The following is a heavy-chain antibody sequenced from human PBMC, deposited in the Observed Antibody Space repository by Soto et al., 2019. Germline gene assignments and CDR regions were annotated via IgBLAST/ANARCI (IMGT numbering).Heavy chain of an antibody. V-gene: IGHV1-3*01. Sequence: GASVKVSCKASGYTFTSYAMHWVRQAPGQRLEWMGWINAGNGNTKYSQRFQGRVTITRDTSASTAYMELSSLRSEDTAVYYCAFFGSGRGGGVIAFDIWGQGTMVTVSS. CDR1: GYTFTSYA. J-gene: IGHJ3*02. CDR3: AFFGSGRGGGVIAFDI. CDR2: INAGNGNT. D-gene: IGHD3-10*01.